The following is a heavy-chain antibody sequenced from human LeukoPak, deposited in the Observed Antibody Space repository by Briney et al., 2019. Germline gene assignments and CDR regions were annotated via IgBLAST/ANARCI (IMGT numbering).Heavy chain of an antibody. D-gene: IGHD3-3*01. CDR2: IYYSGST. J-gene: IGHJ5*02. Sequence: SETLSLTCIVSGGSISSGGYYWSWIRQPPGKGLEWIGYIYYSGSTNYNPSLKSRVTISVDTSKNQFSLKLSSVTAADTAVYYCARAERITIFGVVLGWFDPWGQGTLVTVSS. CDR1: GGSISSGGYY. CDR3: ARAERITIFGVVLGWFDP. V-gene: IGHV4-61*08.